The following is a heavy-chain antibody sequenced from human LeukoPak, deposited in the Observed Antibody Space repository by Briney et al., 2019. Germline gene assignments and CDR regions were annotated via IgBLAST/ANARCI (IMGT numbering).Heavy chain of an antibody. CDR3: ARDRDWAFDY. D-gene: IGHD3-9*01. CDR2: IRSTDGAI. Sequence: PGGSLRLSCAASGFTFRLYSMNWVRQAPGKGLEWLSYIRSTDGAIASADCVKCRFTITRDDAKNSLYLQMNSLRDEDTAVYYCARDRDWAFDYCGEGTLITVSS. J-gene: IGHJ4*02. CDR1: GFTFRLYS. V-gene: IGHV3-48*02.